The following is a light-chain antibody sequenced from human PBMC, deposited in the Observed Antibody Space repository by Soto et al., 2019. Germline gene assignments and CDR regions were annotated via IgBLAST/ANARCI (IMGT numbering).Light chain of an antibody. V-gene: IGLV2-14*01. CDR3: SSYTTSSTPHV. J-gene: IGLJ1*01. CDR2: DVS. CDR1: SSDFGGYNY. Sequence: QSVLTKPASGTGVDVDSIPIFCTGTSSDFGGYNYVSWYQQHPGKAPKLMIYDVSNRPSGVSNRFSGSKSGNTASLTISGLQAEDEADSYCSSYTTSSTPHVFGTGTQLTVL.